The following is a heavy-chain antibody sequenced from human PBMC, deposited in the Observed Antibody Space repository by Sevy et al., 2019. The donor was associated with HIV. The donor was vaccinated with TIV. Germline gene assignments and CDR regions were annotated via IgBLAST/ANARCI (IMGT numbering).Heavy chain of an antibody. V-gene: IGHV1-8*01. CDR1: GYTFTSYD. CDR2: MNPNSGNT. CDR3: AGGLETYYGFWGGYYSWFDP. Sequence: ASVKVSCKASGYTFTSYDINWVRQATGQGLEWMGWMNPNSGNTGYAQKFQGRVTMTRNTSISTAYMELSSLRSEDTGVFYWAGGLETYYGFWGGYYSWFDPRGQGTLVTVSS. J-gene: IGHJ5*02. D-gene: IGHD3-3*01.